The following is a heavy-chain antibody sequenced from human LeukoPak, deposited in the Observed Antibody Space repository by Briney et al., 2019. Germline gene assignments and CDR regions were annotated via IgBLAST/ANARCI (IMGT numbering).Heavy chain of an antibody. V-gene: IGHV4-34*01. Sequence: SETLSLTCAVYGGSFSGYDWSWIRQPPGKGLEWIGEINHSGSTNYKPSRKSRVLISVDTSKNKFSLKLSSVTAAATAVYYCARGSSGWYVYYYYYMDVWGKGTTVTISS. CDR3: ARGSSGWYVYYYYYMDV. J-gene: IGHJ6*03. CDR1: GGSFSGYD. D-gene: IGHD6-19*01. CDR2: INHSGST.